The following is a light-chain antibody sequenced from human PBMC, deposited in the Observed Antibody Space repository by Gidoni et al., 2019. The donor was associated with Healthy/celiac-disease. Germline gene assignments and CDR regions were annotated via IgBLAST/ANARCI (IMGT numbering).Light chain of an antibody. CDR3: SSYTSSSTDVV. V-gene: IGLV2-14*01. CDR1: SSHVGGYNY. Sequence: QSALTQPASVSGSPAQSITISCTGTSSHVGGYNYVSWYQQHPGKAPNLMIYDVSNRPSGVSNRFSGSKSGNTASLTISGLQAEDEADYYCSSYTSSSTDVVFGGGTKLTVL. J-gene: IGLJ2*01. CDR2: DVS.